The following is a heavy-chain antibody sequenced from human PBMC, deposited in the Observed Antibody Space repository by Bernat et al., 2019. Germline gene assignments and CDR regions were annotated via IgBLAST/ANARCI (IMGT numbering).Heavy chain of an antibody. J-gene: IGHJ3*02. CDR3: AREIGSYYTLPDAFDI. CDR2: ISGSGSST. D-gene: IGHD3-3*01. Sequence: EVQLVESGGGLVQPGGSLRLSCAASGFTFSSYEMNWVRQAPGKGLEWVSHISGSGSSTNYADSVKGRFTISRDNAKNSLYLQMNSLRAEDTAVYYCAREIGSYYTLPDAFDIWGQGTMVTVSS. V-gene: IGHV3-48*03. CDR1: GFTFSSYE.